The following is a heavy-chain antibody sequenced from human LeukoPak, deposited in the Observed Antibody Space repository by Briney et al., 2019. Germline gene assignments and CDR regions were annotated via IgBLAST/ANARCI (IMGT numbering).Heavy chain of an antibody. D-gene: IGHD3-16*01. Sequence: PGGEHLLSCAASGFTFSSYWMNWARQAPGKGLEWVANIKQDGSEKYYVDSVKGRFTISRDNAKNSLYLQMYSLRAEDTAVYYCGTGFELITFGGANGKLKWFDSWGQGTLVTVSS. V-gene: IGHV3-7*05. CDR1: GFTFSSYW. J-gene: IGHJ5*01. CDR2: IKQDGSEK. CDR3: GTGFELITFGGANGKLKWFDS.